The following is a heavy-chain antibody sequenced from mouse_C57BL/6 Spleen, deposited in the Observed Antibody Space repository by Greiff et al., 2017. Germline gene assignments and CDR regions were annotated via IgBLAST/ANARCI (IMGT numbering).Heavy chain of an antibody. CDR3: ARVYYDYPFDY. CDR2: ISYDGSN. J-gene: IGHJ2*01. D-gene: IGHD2-4*01. Sequence: EVQLQQSGPGLVKPSQSLSLTCSVTGYSITSGYYWNWIRQFPGNKLEWMGYISYDGSNNYNPSLKNRISITRDTSKKQFLLKLNSVTTEDTATYYGARVYYDYPFDYWGQGTTLTVSS. CDR1: GYSITSGYY. V-gene: IGHV3-6*01.